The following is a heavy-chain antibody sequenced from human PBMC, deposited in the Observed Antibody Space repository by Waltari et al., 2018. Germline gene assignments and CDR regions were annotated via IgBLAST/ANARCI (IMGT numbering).Heavy chain of an antibody. D-gene: IGHD4-17*01. CDR2: ISYDGSNK. Sequence: QVQLVESGGGVVQPGRSLRLSCVASGFTFSSYAMHWVRQAPGKGLEWVAVISYDGSNKYYVDSVKGRFTISRDNSKNTLYLQMNSLRAEDTAVYYCARPTTVDAFDIWGQGTMVTVSS. CDR3: ARPTTVDAFDI. J-gene: IGHJ3*02. CDR1: GFTFSSYA. V-gene: IGHV3-30*04.